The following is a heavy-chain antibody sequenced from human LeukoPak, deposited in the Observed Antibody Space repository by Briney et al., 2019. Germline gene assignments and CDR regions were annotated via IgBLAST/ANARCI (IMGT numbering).Heavy chain of an antibody. V-gene: IGHV4-34*01. CDR1: GGSFSGDF. CDR3: ARHTWKWLPFDD. CDR2: IKHDGST. D-gene: IGHD5-12*01. J-gene: IGHJ4*02. Sequence: SETLSLTCAVYGGSFSGDFWSWLRQSPGKGLEWIGEIKHDGSTTYNPSLESRVTMSLDTSTNQISLEMTSVTAADTAIYYCARHTWKWLPFDDWGQGTQVTISS.